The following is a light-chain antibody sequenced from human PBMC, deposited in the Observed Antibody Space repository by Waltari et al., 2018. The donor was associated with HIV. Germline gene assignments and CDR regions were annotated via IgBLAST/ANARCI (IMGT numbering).Light chain of an antibody. Sequence: QSALTQPPSASGSPGQSVTISCTGTSSDVGGYNYVSWYRQHPGKAPKLMIFEVTKRPSGVPNRCSGSKSGNTASLTVSGSQADDEVDYYCSSYTGYNDFLFGAGTKLTVL. CDR1: SSDVGGYNY. CDR3: SSYTGYNDFL. J-gene: IGLJ3*02. V-gene: IGLV2-8*01. CDR2: EVT.